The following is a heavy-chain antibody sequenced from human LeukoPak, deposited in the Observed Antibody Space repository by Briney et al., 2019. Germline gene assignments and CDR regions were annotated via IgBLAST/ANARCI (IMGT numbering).Heavy chain of an antibody. CDR2: MNSAGTTI. CDR3: IREIQVRASASLGY. Sequence: GGSLRLSCAASRFSLTGYWMHWVRQAAGKGLVWVARMNSAGTTINYADSVRGRFTISRDNAGKALYLQMSSLRAEDTAIYYCIREIQVRASASLGYWGQGTLVTVSS. D-gene: IGHD2-2*01. J-gene: IGHJ4*01. V-gene: IGHV3-74*01. CDR1: RFSLTGYW.